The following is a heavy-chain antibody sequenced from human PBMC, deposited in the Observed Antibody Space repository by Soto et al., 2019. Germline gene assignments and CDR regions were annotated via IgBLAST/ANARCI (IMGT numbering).Heavy chain of an antibody. D-gene: IGHD3-22*01. CDR2: IIPIFGTA. J-gene: IGHJ3*02. V-gene: IGHV1-69*01. CDR1: GGTFSSYA. CDR3: ARVRRITRVVVDNSDAFDI. Sequence: QVQLVQSGAEVKKPGSSVKVSCKASGGTFSSYAISWVRQAPGQGLEWMGGIIPIFGTANYAQKFQGRVTITADESTSTAYMELSSLRSEDTAVYYCARVRRITRVVVDNSDAFDIWGQGTMVTVSS.